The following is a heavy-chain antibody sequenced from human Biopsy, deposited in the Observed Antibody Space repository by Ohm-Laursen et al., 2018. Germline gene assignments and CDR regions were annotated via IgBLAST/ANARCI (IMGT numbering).Heavy chain of an antibody. J-gene: IGHJ4*02. V-gene: IGHV4-39*07. CDR3: ARGQALKSFDY. Sequence: SETLSLTCPVSGDSISSSNFYWAWIRQPPGKGLEWIGSMHNSGSTYYNPSLKSRVTISVDTSKNQFSLKLSSVTAADTAGYYCARGQALKSFDYWGQGTLVTVSS. CDR2: MHNSGST. CDR1: GDSISSSNFY.